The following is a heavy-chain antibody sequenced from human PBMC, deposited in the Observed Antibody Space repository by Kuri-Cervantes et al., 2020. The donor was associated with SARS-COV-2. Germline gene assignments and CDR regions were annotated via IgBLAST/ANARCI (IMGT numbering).Heavy chain of an antibody. J-gene: IGHJ4*02. CDR1: GGSISSGGYS. CDR3: ARAFNWHYYFDS. CDR2: IYHSGST. V-gene: IGHV4-30-2*01. Sequence: SETLSLTCTVSGGSISSGGYSWSWIRQPPGKGLEWIGYIYHSGSTYYNPSLKSRVTISVDRSKNQFSLKLSSVTAADTAVYYCARAFNWHYYFDSWGQGRLVTVSS. D-gene: IGHD1-7*01.